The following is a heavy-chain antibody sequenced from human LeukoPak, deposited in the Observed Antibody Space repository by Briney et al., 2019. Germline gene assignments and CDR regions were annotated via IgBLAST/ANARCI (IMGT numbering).Heavy chain of an antibody. J-gene: IGHJ4*02. CDR3: ARHLSTGVSSGGSCYYVDY. CDR2: ISPADSDT. CDR1: RYNFGNFY. D-gene: IGHD2-15*01. Sequence: GESLKISCKGSRYNFGNFYIAWVRQMPGGGLEWMGIISPADSDTRYSPSFQGQVTFSADKSINTAYLQWSSLKASDTAMYYCARHLSTGVSSGGSCYYVDYWGQGTLVTVSS. V-gene: IGHV5-51*01.